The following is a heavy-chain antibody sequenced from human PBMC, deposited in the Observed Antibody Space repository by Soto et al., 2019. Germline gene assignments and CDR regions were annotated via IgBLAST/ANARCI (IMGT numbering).Heavy chain of an antibody. CDR1: GYSFTNYG. CDR3: ARDEKRAAFGTTYYFDY. D-gene: IGHD3-3*02. J-gene: IGHJ4*02. V-gene: IGHV1-18*01. CDR2: IGGYLGDT. Sequence: QVQLVQSGAEVKNPGASVKISCQTAGYSFTNYGISWVRQAPGQGLEWMAWIGGYLGDTNSARHLPDRVTLTIDKSASIAYMEMRSLTSDDTATYSCARDEKRAAFGTTYYFDYWGQGTLVTVSS.